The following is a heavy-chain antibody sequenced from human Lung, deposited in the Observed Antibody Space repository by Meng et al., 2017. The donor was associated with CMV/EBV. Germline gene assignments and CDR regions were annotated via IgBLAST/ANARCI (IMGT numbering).Heavy chain of an antibody. CDR3: AGTAAAGISWSEYFQH. Sequence: GESLKISCAASGFTFTSYAMNWVRQAPGKGLEWVSSITGGGNYIYYADSVKGRFSVSRDNAKNSLYLQMNSLRAEDTAVYYCAGTAAAGISWSEYFQHWGQGTLVTVSS. J-gene: IGHJ1*01. CDR2: ITGGGNYI. V-gene: IGHV3-21*01. CDR1: GFTFTSYA. D-gene: IGHD6-13*01.